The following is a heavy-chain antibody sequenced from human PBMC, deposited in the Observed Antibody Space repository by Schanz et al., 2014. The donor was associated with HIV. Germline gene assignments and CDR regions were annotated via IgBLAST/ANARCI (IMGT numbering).Heavy chain of an antibody. D-gene: IGHD2-15*01. Sequence: VQLVQSGGALVKPGGSLRVACTASGLSFKDAWMSWVRQSPGKGLEWIGEINHSGSTKYSPSLESRVNISRDTSKNQFPWKVPSVTAADTAVYYCARGLGRRYCSGGRCYGLRWFDAWGQGTLVPVSS. CDR3: ARGLGRRYCSGGRCYGLRWFDA. V-gene: IGHV4-34*01. CDR2: INHSGST. CDR1: GLSFKDAW. J-gene: IGHJ5*02.